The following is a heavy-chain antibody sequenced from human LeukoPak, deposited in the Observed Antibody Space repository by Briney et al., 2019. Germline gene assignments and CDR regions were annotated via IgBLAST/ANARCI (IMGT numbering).Heavy chain of an antibody. Sequence: ASVKLSCKASGYTFTGYYMHWVRQAPGQGLEWMGWINPNSGGTNYAQKFQGRVTMTMDTSISTAYMELSRLRSEDTAVYYCARDPTRGYDFWSGYYEGGDYWGQGTLVTVSS. CDR3: ARDPTRGYDFWSGYYEGGDY. CDR2: INPNSGGT. J-gene: IGHJ4*02. D-gene: IGHD3-3*01. CDR1: GYTFTGYY. V-gene: IGHV1-2*02.